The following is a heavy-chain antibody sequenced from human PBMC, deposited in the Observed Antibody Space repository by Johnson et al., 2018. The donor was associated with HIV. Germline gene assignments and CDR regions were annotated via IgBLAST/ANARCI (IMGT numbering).Heavy chain of an antibody. J-gene: IGHJ3*02. CDR1: GFTVSTYY. CDR3: ARGGLGDYVVAFDI. Sequence: MQLVESGGGLVQPGGSLRLSCAASGFTVSTYYMTWVRQASGKGLELVSLLYSSGKTYYADSVKGRFTISRDNSKNTLYLQMNSLRAEDTAVYYCARGGLGDYVVAFDIWGQGTMVTVSS. CDR2: LYSSGKT. D-gene: IGHD4-17*01. V-gene: IGHV3-66*02.